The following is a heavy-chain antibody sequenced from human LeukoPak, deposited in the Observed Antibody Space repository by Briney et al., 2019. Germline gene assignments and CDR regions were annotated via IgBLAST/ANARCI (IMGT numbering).Heavy chain of an antibody. J-gene: IGHJ6*03. CDR3: ARLREGTAMVREPDYYYYMDV. CDR2: IYYSGST. V-gene: IGHV4-39*07. Sequence: PSETLSLTCTVSGGSISSSSYYWGWIRQPPGKGLEWIGSIYYSGSTYYNPSLKSRVTISVDTSKNQFSLKLSSVTAADTAVYYCARLREGTAMVREPDYYYYMDVWGKGTTVTISS. CDR1: GGSISSSSYY. D-gene: IGHD5-18*01.